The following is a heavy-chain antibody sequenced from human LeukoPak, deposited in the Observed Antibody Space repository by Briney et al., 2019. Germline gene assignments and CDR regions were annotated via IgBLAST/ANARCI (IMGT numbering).Heavy chain of an antibody. V-gene: IGHV5-51*01. D-gene: IGHD3-10*01. CDR2: IFPDDSDT. J-gene: IGHJ4*02. Sequence: GESLKISCKGSGYSFPSYWIGWVRQMPGKGLEWMGIIFPDDSDTRYSPSFQGQVTISADKSSSTAYLQWSSLKASDTAMYYCTIRGDPWNYSDYWGQGTLVTVSS. CDR3: TIRGDPWNYSDY. CDR1: GYSFPSYW.